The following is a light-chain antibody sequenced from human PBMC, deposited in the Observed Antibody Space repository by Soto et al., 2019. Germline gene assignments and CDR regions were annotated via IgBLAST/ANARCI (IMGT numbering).Light chain of an antibody. CDR3: EETQYIPQT. CDR1: QSIDTD. V-gene: IGKV1-39*01. CDR2: VAS. J-gene: IGKJ1*01. Sequence: DIQMTQSPSSLSASVGDRVTVTCRASQSIDTDLYWYQQRPCQAPKLLIYVASTLQSGVPSRFSGSGSGTPGTRTSGSRQPEDFATYYGEETQYIPQTFGHGTRVERK.